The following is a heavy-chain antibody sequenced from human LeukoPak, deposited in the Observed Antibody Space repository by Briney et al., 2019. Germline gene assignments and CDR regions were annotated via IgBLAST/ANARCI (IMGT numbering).Heavy chain of an antibody. Sequence: GGFLRLSCAASGFTFSSYWMSWVRQAPGKGLVWVSRINPEGSTSSATYADSVKGRFTISRDNAKNTLYLQMDSLRAEDSAVYYCVRCRASGDSSSRYAYWGQGALVTVSS. CDR2: INPEGSTSSA. CDR3: VRCRASGDSSSRYAY. V-gene: IGHV3-74*03. CDR1: GFTFSSYW. J-gene: IGHJ4*02. D-gene: IGHD6-13*01.